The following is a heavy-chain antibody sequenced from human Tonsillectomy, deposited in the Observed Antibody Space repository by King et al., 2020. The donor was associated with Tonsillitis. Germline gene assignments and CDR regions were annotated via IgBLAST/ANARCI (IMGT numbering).Heavy chain of an antibody. Sequence: VQLVETGGGLIQPGGSLRLSCAASGFTVSSNYMSWVRQAPGKGLEWGSVIYSGGSTYYADSVKGRFTLSRDNSKNTLYLQMHSLRAEDTAVYYCARGHYDFWSGYPTYWYFDLWGRGTLVTVSS. D-gene: IGHD3-3*01. CDR3: ARGHYDFWSGYPTYWYFDL. CDR1: GFTVSSNY. V-gene: IGHV3-53*02. J-gene: IGHJ2*01. CDR2: IYSGGST.